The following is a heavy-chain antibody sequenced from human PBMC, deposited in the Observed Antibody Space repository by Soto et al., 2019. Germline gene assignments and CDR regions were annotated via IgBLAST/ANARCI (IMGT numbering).Heavy chain of an antibody. V-gene: IGHV3-23*01. J-gene: IGHJ5*02. CDR3: AKDPLWYNSVWYPPAGFDP. Sequence: EVQLLESGGGFVQPGGSLRLSCAASGFTFSNYAMSWVRQAPGKGLEWVSAITAYGDSTHYADSVKGRFTISRDDPKNTLYLQMESLRAEDTAVYYCAKDPLWYNSVWYPPAGFDPWGQGTLVTVSS. CDR1: GFTFSNYA. D-gene: IGHD6-19*01. CDR2: ITAYGDST.